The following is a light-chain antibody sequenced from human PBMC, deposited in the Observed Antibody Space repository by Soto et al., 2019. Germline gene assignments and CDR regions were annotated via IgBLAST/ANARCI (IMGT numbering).Light chain of an antibody. V-gene: IGKV3-11*01. J-gene: IGKJ2*01. CDR2: DAS. CDR3: QQRSNWPRT. CDR1: QSVSSS. Sequence: EIVLTQSPATLSLSPGERATLPCRASQSVSSSLGWYQQKPGQAPRLLIYDASNRATGIPARFSGSGSGTDFTLTISSLEPEDFAVYYCQQRSNWPRTFGQGTKLEIK.